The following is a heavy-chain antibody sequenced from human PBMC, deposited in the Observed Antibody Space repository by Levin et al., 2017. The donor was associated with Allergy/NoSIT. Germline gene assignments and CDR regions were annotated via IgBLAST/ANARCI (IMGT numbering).Heavy chain of an antibody. CDR2: ISSSGSNI. CDR3: AKGGRSGSYSDY. J-gene: IGHJ4*02. V-gene: IGHV3-48*02. CDR1: GFIFRNYN. D-gene: IGHD3-10*01. Sequence: GGSLRLSCAASGFIFRNYNMNWVRLAPGKGLEWVSFISSSGSNIYYASSVRGRFTISRDNAKNSLYLQMNSLRDEDTAVYYCAKGGRSGSYSDYWGQGALVTVSS.